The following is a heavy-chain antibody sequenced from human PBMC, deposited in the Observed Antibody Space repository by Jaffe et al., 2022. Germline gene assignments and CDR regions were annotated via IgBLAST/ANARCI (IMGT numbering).Heavy chain of an antibody. D-gene: IGHD5-18*01. J-gene: IGHJ5*02. CDR2: ISTRGST. CDR1: GGSISSANYY. Sequence: QVQLQESGPGLVKPSQTLSLTCIVSGGSISSANYYWSWIRQPAGKGLEWIGRISTRGSTNYNPSLKSRVTISIDTSKNQFSLKVISVTAADTAVYYCARDRDTAMGAGWFDPWGQGTLVTVSS. CDR3: ARDRDTAMGAGWFDP. V-gene: IGHV4-61*02.